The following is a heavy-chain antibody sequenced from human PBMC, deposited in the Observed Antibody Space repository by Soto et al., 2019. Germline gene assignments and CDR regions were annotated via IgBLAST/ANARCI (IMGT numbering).Heavy chain of an antibody. CDR2: INPNSGGT. CDR1: GYTFTGYY. CDR3: AREGYCSGGSCFRAYGMDV. V-gene: IGHV1-2*04. Sequence: ASVKVSCKASGYTFTGYYMHGVRQAPGQGLEWMGWINPNSGGTNYAQKFQGWVTMTRDTSISTAYMELSRLRSDDTAVYYCAREGYCSGGSCFRAYGMDVWGQGTTVTVSS. D-gene: IGHD2-15*01. J-gene: IGHJ6*02.